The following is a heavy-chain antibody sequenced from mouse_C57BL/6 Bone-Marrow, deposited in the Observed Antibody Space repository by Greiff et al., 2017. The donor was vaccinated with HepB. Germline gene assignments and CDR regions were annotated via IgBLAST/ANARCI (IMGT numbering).Heavy chain of an antibody. CDR3: ASRYEGAMDY. CDR1: EYEFPSHD. Sequence: EVQRVESGGGLVQPGESLKLSCESNEYEFPSHDMSWVRKPPEKRLELVAAINSDGGSTYYPDTMERRCIIYRDNTKKTLYLQVSSLRSEDTALSYCASRYEGAMDYWGQGTSVTVSS. CDR2: INSDGGST. J-gene: IGHJ4*01. V-gene: IGHV5-2*01. D-gene: IGHD2-3*01.